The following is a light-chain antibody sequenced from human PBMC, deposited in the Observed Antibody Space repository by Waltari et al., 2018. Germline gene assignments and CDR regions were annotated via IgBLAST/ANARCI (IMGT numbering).Light chain of an antibody. V-gene: IGKV1-33*01. J-gene: IGKJ4*01. CDR1: QDITNY. CDR3: QQYDLLPLT. Sequence: DIQMTQSRSSLSASVGDRVTITCQASQDITNYVNWYQQKPGKAPRRLIYGASNLETGVPSRFTGSGSGTDFTFTITSLQPEDFATYYCQQYDLLPLTFGGGTKVEIK. CDR2: GAS.